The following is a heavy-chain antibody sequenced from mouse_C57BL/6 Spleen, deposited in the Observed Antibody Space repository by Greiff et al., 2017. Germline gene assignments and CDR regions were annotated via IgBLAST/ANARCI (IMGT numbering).Heavy chain of an antibody. D-gene: IGHD4-1*01. CDR2: INPSTGGT. V-gene: IGHV1-42*01. CDR1: GYSFTGYY. J-gene: IGHJ4*01. CDR3: ARRGPSGSYYAMDY. Sequence: VQLQQSGPELVKPGASVKISCKASGYSFTGYYMNWVKQSPEKSLEWIGEINPSTGGTTYNQKFKAKATLTVDKSSSTAYMQLKSLTSEDSAVYYCARRGPSGSYYAMDYWGQGTSVTVSS.